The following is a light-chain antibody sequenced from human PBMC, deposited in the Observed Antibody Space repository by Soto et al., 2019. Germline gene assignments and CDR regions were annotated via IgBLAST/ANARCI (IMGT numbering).Light chain of an antibody. J-gene: IGKJ1*01. V-gene: IGKV3-20*01. CDR1: QSVSCSY. CDR2: GAS. CDR3: QQYGSSPTWT. Sequence: EIVLTQSPATLSLSPGERATLSCRASQSVSCSYLAWYQQKPGQAPRLLIYGASSRATGIPDRFSGSGSGTDFILTISRLEPEDFAVYYCQQYGSSPTWTFGQGTKVDIK.